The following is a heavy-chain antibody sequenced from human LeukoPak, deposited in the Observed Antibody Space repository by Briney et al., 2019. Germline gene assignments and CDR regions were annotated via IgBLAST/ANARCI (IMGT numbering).Heavy chain of an antibody. J-gene: IGHJ4*02. V-gene: IGHV6-1*01. CDR1: GDSVSSNSAA. Sequence: PSQTPSLTCAISGDSVSSNSAAWNWIRQSPSRGLEWLGRTYYRSKWYNDYAVSVKSRTTINPDTSKNQFSLQLNSVTPEDTAVYYCALVLRGSNAFDYWGQGTLVTVSS. CDR2: TYYRSKWYN. CDR3: ALVLRGSNAFDY. D-gene: IGHD2/OR15-2a*01.